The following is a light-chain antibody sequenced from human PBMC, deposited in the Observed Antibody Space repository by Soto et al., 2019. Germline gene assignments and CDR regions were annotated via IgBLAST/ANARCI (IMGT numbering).Light chain of an antibody. J-gene: IGLJ3*02. Sequence: QSVLTQSSSASASLGSSVKLTCTLSSGHGTYIIAWHQQQPGKAPRYLMKLEGSGGYYKGSGVPDRFSGSSSGADRYLTISKLQFEDEADYYCEAWDTNTRVFGGGTKLTVL. CDR3: EAWDTNTRV. V-gene: IGLV4-60*02. CDR1: SGHGTYI. CDR2: LEGSGGY.